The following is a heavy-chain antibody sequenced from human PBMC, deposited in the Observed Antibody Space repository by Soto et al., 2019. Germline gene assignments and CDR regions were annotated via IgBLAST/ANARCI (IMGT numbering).Heavy chain of an antibody. CDR2: ISSSSSYI. D-gene: IGHD6-13*01. CDR3: ARDFSTTDAFDI. CDR1: GFTFGGYG. J-gene: IGHJ3*02. V-gene: IGHV3-21*01. Sequence: GGSLRLSCGASGFTFGGYGGNWVRQAPGKGLEWVSSISSSSSYIYYADSVKGRFTISRDNAKNSLYLQMNSLRAEDTAVYYCARDFSTTDAFDIWGQGTMVTVSS.